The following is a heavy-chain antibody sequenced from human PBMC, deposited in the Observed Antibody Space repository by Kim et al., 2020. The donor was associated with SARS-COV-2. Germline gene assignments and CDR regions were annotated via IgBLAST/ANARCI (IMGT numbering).Heavy chain of an antibody. V-gene: IGHV4-59*01. Sequence: IPSLKSRVTISVDTSTNQFSLKLSSVTAADAAVYYCSRDRGALLEAYFDYWGHGTLVTVSS. J-gene: IGHJ4*01. CDR3: SRDRGALLEAYFDY. D-gene: IGHD1-26*01.